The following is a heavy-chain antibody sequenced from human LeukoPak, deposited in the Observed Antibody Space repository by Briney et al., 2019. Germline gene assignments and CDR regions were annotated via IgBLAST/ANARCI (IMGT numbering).Heavy chain of an antibody. V-gene: IGHV3-74*01. J-gene: IGHJ5*02. D-gene: IGHD5-24*01. CDR1: GFTFSSYW. CDR2: INSDGSST. Sequence: PGGSLRLSCAASGFTFSSYWMLWVRQAPGKGLVWVSRINSDGSSTSYADFVKGRSTISRDNAKNTLYLQMNSLRAEDTAVYYCARGPGRDGYNYHWGQGTLVTVSS. CDR3: ARGPGRDGYNYH.